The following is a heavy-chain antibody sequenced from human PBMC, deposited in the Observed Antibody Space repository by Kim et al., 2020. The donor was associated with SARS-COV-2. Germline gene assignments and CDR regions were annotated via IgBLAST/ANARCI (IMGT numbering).Heavy chain of an antibody. V-gene: IGHV4-39*01. D-gene: IGHD5-18*01. J-gene: IGHJ2*01. Sequence: SETLSLTCTVSGGSISSSSYYWGWIRQPPGKGLEWIGSIYYSGSTYYNPSLKSRVTISVDTSKNQFSLKLSSVTAADTAVYYCARLVDTARGYFDLWGRG. CDR2: IYYSGST. CDR3: ARLVDTARGYFDL. CDR1: GGSISSSSYY.